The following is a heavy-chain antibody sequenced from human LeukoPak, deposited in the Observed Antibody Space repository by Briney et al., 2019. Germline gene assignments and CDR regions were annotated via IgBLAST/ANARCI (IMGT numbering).Heavy chain of an antibody. CDR2: IHSDGSGT. CDR1: GFTFSSYW. Sequence: QPGGSLRLSCAASGFTFSSYWMHWVRQAPGKGLVWVSRIHSDGSGTIYADSVKGRFTISRDNAKNTLYLQMNSLRVEDAAVYYCARDQSCALNVWGQGTTVTVSS. V-gene: IGHV3-74*01. D-gene: IGHD3-9*01. CDR3: ARDQSCALNV. J-gene: IGHJ6*02.